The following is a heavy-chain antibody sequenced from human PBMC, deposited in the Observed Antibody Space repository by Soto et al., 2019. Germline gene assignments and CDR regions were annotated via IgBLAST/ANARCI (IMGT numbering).Heavy chain of an antibody. CDR2: IIPILGIA. V-gene: IGHV1-69*08. Sequence: QVQLVQSGAEVKKPGSSVKVSCKASGGTFSSYTISWVRQAPGQGLEWMGRIIPILGIANYAQKFQGRVTITADKATRTAYMELSSLRSEDTAVYYCARDRPHDYGDYYWFDPWGQGTLVTVSS. CDR1: GGTFSSYT. CDR3: ARDRPHDYGDYYWFDP. J-gene: IGHJ5*02. D-gene: IGHD4-17*01.